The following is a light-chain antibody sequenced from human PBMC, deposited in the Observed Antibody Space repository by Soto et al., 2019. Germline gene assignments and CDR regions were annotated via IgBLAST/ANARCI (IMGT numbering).Light chain of an antibody. CDR2: DAS. CDR3: QQRSNWPPFT. V-gene: IGKV3-11*01. Sequence: EIVLTQSPATLSLSPGERATLSCRASQSVSSYLAWYQQKPGQAPRLLIYDASNRAPGIPARFRGSGSGTDFTLTISSLEPEDFAVYYCQQRSNWPPFTFGPWTKVDIK. J-gene: IGKJ3*01. CDR1: QSVSSY.